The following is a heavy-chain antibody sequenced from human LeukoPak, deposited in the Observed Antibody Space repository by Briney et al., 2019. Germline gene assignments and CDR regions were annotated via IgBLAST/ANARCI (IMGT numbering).Heavy chain of an antibody. CDR2: ISAYNGNT. Sequence: ASVKVSCKASGYTFTSYGISWVRQAPGQGLEWMGWISAYNGNTNYAQKLQGRVTMTTDTSTSTAYMELRSLGSDDTAVYYCARYSSSWYGYYYYYMDVWGKGTTVTVSS. CDR1: GYTFTSYG. CDR3: ARYSSSWYGYYYYYMDV. V-gene: IGHV1-18*01. J-gene: IGHJ6*03. D-gene: IGHD6-13*01.